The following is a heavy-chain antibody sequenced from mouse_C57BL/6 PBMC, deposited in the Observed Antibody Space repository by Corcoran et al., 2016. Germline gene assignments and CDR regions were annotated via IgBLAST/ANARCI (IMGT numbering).Heavy chain of an antibody. D-gene: IGHD1-1*01. J-gene: IGHJ2*01. V-gene: IGHV1-26*01. Sequence: EVQLQQSGPELVKPGASVKISCKASGYTFTDYYMNWVKQSHGKSLEWIGDINPNNGGTSYNQKFKGKATLTVDKSSSTAYMELRSLTSEDSAVYYCARSGIYYYGSSPLGYWGQGTTLTVSS. CDR1: GYTFTDYY. CDR3: ARSGIYYYGSSPLGY. CDR2: INPNNGGT.